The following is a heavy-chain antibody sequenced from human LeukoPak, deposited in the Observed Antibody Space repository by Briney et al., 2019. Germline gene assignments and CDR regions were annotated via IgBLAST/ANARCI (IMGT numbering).Heavy chain of an antibody. J-gene: IGHJ4*02. Sequence: SETLSLTCTVFGGSISSSSYYWGWIRQPPGKGLEWIGSIYYSGSTYYNPSLKSRVTISVDTSKNQFSLKLSSVTAADTAVYYCARLWGRDGYNSQGDYWGQGTLVTVSS. CDR3: ARLWGRDGYNSQGDY. V-gene: IGHV4-39*01. CDR2: IYYSGST. CDR1: GGSISSSSYY. D-gene: IGHD5-24*01.